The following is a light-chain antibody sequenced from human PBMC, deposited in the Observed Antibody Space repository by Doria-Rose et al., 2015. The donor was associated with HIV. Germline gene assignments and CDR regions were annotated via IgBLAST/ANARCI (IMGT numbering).Light chain of an antibody. CDR3: HQYNNWPT. CDR2: GAS. Sequence: ITQSPETLSVSPGESATLSCRASQSVSTDLAWYQHKPGQAPRLLIWGASTRATGIPARFSGSGSGTEFTLTISSLQSEDFAIYFCHQYNNWPTFGQGTRLDIK. CDR1: QSVSTD. J-gene: IGKJ5*01. V-gene: IGKV3-15*01.